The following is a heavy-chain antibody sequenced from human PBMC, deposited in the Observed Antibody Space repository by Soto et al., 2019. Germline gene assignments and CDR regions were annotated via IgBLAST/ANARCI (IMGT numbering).Heavy chain of an antibody. CDR2: IYYSGST. J-gene: IGHJ4*02. V-gene: IGHV4-39*01. CDR3: ARQPDAPADIVVDGYYFDY. Sequence: SETLSLTCTVSGGSISSSSYYWGWIRQPPGKGLEWIGSIYYSGSTYYNPSLKSRVTISVDTSKNQFSLKLSSVTAADTAVYYCARQPDAPADIVVDGYYFDYWGQGTLVTVSS. D-gene: IGHD2-15*01. CDR1: GGSISSSSYY.